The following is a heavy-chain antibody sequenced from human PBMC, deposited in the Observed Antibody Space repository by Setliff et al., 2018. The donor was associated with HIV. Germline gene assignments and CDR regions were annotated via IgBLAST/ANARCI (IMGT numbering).Heavy chain of an antibody. CDR3: ARRRDGYNSAPWRNDY. CDR1: GYSISSGYY. Sequence: PSETLSLTCAVSGYSISSGYYWGWIRQPPGKGLEWIGSIYYSGSTYYNPSLNSRVTISVDTSKKQFSLKLRSVTAADTAVYYCARRRDGYNSAPWRNDYWGQGTLVTVSS. D-gene: IGHD5-12*01. V-gene: IGHV4-38-2*01. J-gene: IGHJ4*02. CDR2: IYYSGST.